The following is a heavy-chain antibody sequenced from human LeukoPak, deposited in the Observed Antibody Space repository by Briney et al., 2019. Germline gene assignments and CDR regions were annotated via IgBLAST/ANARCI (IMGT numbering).Heavy chain of an antibody. CDR2: INPSGGST. V-gene: IGHV1-46*01. J-gene: IGHJ4*02. CDR1: GYTFTSYY. Sequence: VASVKVSCKASGYTFTSYYIHWVRQAPGQGLEWMGIINPSGGSTSYAQKFQGRVTMTRDTSTSTVYTELSSLRSEDTAVYYCARAASTVTHQGDYWGQGTLVTVSS. CDR3: ARAASTVTHQGDY. D-gene: IGHD4-23*01.